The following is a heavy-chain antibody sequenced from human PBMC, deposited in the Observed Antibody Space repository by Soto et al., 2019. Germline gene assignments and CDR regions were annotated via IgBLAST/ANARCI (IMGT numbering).Heavy chain of an antibody. D-gene: IGHD6-6*01. CDR1: SGSLSGYY. J-gene: IGHJ4*02. Sequence: PSETLSLTCSIYSGSLSGYYWSWIRQPPGKGLEWIGEISQSGNTNYSPSLKSRVSISIDTSKKQFSLNLASVSAADTAVYYCARAPKVSGSSQTRPDFWGQGTLDTVSS. CDR2: ISQSGNT. CDR3: ARAPKVSGSSQTRPDF. V-gene: IGHV4-34*01.